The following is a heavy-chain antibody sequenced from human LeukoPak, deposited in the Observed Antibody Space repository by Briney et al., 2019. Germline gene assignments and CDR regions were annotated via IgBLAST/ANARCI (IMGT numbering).Heavy chain of an antibody. CDR3: AREKMATNWFDP. CDR2: IYYSGST. V-gene: IGHV4-30-4*01. J-gene: IGHJ5*02. CDR1: GGSISSGDYY. D-gene: IGHD5-24*01. Sequence: SETLSLTCTVSGGSISSGDYYWSWIRQPPGTGLEWIGYIYYSGSTYYNPSLKSRVTISVDTSKNQFSLKLSSVTAADTAVYYCAREKMATNWFDPWGQGTLVTVSS.